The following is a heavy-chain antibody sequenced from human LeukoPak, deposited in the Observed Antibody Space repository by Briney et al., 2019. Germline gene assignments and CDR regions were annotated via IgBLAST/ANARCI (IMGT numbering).Heavy chain of an antibody. Sequence: GGSLRLSCAASGFTYGNYLMHWVRQTPGKGLVWVSRISPDGRSTNYADFVKGRFTVSRDNAMNTVYLQMNSLRTEDTAVYYCVRGASGGHYVIDYWGQGTLVTVSS. D-gene: IGHD1-26*01. CDR1: GFTYGNYL. J-gene: IGHJ4*02. V-gene: IGHV3-74*01. CDR2: ISPDGRST. CDR3: VRGASGGHYVIDY.